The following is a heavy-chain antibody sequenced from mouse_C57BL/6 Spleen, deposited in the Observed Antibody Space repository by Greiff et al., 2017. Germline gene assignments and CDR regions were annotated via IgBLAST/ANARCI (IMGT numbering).Heavy chain of an antibody. V-gene: IGHV1-66*01. J-gene: IGHJ4*01. Sequence: QVQLQQSGPELVKPGASVKISCKASGYSFTSYYIHWVKQRPGQGLEWIGWIYPGSGNTKYNEKFKGKATLTADTSSSTAYMQLSSLTSEDSAVYYCAREAYGVYYAMDYWGQGTSVTVSS. CDR2: IYPGSGNT. D-gene: IGHD6-5*01. CDR1: GYSFTSYY. CDR3: AREAYGVYYAMDY.